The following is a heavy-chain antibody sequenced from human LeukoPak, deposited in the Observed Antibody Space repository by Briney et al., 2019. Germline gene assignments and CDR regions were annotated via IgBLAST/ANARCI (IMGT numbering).Heavy chain of an antibody. D-gene: IGHD3-9*01. Sequence: SVKVSCKASGGTFSSYAISWVRQAPGQGLEWMGRIIPIYGTANYAQKFQGRVTITTDESTSTAYMELSSLRSEDTAVYYCATDILTGYSDYWGQGTLVTVSS. CDR3: ATDILTGYSDY. CDR2: IIPIYGTA. CDR1: GGTFSSYA. J-gene: IGHJ4*02. V-gene: IGHV1-69*05.